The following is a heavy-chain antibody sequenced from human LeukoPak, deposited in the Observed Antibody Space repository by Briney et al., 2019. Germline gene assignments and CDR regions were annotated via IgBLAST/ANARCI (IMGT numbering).Heavy chain of an antibody. J-gene: IGHJ4*01. CDR3: ARDVHDYGGNSGFDY. CDR2: INPSSGDA. V-gene: IGHV1-2*02. Sequence: ASVKVPCKASGYFFRDYYMHWVRQAPGQGLEWMGWINPSSGDANYAQKFQGRVTMTSETSISTAYLELNRLRADDTAIYFCARDVHDYGGNSGFDYWGQGSLVIVSS. D-gene: IGHD4-23*01. CDR1: GYFFRDYY.